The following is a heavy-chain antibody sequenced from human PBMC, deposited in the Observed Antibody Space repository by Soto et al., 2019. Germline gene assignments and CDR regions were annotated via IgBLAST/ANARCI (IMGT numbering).Heavy chain of an antibody. J-gene: IGHJ4*02. V-gene: IGHV4-4*02. CDR1: SVSISSGNW. CDR3: AMHMGEAPFSPLDH. Sequence: QVQLQESGPGLVKPSGTLSLTCAVSSVSISSGNWWSWVRQPPGKGLGWIGEIYYSGVTNYNPSLKSRVTISVDKSRNQFFVDLTSVPAADSAVYYCAMHMGEAPFSPLDHWGKGTLLTVSS. CDR2: IYYSGVT. D-gene: IGHD2-21*01.